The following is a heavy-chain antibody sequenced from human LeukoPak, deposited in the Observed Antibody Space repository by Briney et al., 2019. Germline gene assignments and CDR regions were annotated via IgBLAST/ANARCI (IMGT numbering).Heavy chain of an antibody. D-gene: IGHD6-25*01. CDR2: ISYSGST. CDR3: ARLDKGVKAAHFDY. CDR1: GGSISSSDFN. V-gene: IGHV4-39*01. Sequence: SETLSLTCTVSGGSISSSDFNWGWIRQPPGKGLEWIGVISYSGSTYYNPSLKSRVTISVDTSKSHFSLKLSSVTAADTAIYYCARLDKGVKAAHFDYWGQGTLVTVSS. J-gene: IGHJ4*02.